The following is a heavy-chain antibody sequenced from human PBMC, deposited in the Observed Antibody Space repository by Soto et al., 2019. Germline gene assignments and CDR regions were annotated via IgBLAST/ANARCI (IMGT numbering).Heavy chain of an antibody. V-gene: IGHV1-18*01. J-gene: IGHJ4*02. CDR1: GGTFSSYA. CDR3: ARDGLVVVAATFSEGYDY. Sequence: GASVKVSCKASGGTFSSYAISWVRQAPGQGLEWMGWISAYNGNTNYAQKLQGRVTMTTDTSTSTAYMELRSLRSDDTAVYYCARDGLVVVAATFSEGYDYWGQGTLVTVS. D-gene: IGHD2-15*01. CDR2: ISAYNGNT.